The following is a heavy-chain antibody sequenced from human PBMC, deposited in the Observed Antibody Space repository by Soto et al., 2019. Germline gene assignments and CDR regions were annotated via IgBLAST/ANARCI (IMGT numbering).Heavy chain of an antibody. Sequence: QVQLVESGGGVVQPGRSLRLSCAASGFTFSSYAMHWVRQAPGKGLEWVAVISDNGRNKYYAGYVKGRFTISRDNSKNTLYLKMHSLRDEDSAVYYCARVWGYDFWLYFQHWGQGTLVTVSS. CDR3: ARVWGYDFWLYFQH. D-gene: IGHD3-3*01. CDR1: GFTFSSYA. CDR2: ISDNGRNK. J-gene: IGHJ1*01. V-gene: IGHV3-30*04.